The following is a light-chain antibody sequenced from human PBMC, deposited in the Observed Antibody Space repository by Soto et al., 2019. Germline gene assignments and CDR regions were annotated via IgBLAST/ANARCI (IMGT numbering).Light chain of an antibody. V-gene: IGKV1-12*02. CDR3: LQANNFPFP. Sequence: DIQMTQSPSFVSASIGDRVTITCRASQGIGSWLAWYQQVPGRAPRLLIFPASPFQSGVSSRFRGSGSGTDFTLTITSLQPEDFATYFCLQANNFPFPFGEGTKVEMK. CDR1: QGIGSW. CDR2: PAS. J-gene: IGKJ4*01.